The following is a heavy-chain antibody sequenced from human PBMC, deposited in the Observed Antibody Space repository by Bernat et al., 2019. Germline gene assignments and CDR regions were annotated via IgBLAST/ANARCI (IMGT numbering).Heavy chain of an antibody. CDR2: ISGYDGNT. V-gene: IGHV1-18*01. CDR1: GYTFSHYG. Sequence: QVQLVQSGAEVKKPGASVKVSCKASGYTFSHYGISWVRQAPGQGLEWMGWISGYDGNTDYAGNFQGRVTMTTDTSTSTAYMGVRSLRSDDTAVFYCARKGLRGGRYYCHALDRWGQETTVTVSS. J-gene: IGHJ6*02. D-gene: IGHD3-9*01. CDR3: ARKGLRGGRYYCHALDR.